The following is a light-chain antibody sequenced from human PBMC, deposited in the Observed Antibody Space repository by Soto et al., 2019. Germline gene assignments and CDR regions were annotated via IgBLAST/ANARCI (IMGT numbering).Light chain of an antibody. CDR3: QQYGDSLT. CDR1: QNINNY. Sequence: EVVLTQSPGTLSLSPGERATLSCRASQNINNYLAWYQQKPGQAPRLLISGASNRATGIPDRFSGSGSGTDFTLTIGRLEPEDFAMYFCQQYGDSLTFGGGTEVVI. V-gene: IGKV3-20*01. J-gene: IGKJ4*01. CDR2: GAS.